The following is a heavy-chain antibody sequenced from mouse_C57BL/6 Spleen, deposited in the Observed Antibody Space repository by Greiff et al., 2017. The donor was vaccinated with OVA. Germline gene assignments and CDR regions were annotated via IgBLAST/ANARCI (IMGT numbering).Heavy chain of an antibody. CDR1: GYTFTDYY. D-gene: IGHD1-1*01. CDR2: INPNTGGT. CDR3: ARGYYGSSPAWFAY. J-gene: IGHJ3*01. V-gene: IGHV1-26*01. Sequence: EVQLQQSGPELVKPGASVKISCKASGYTFTDYYMNWVKQSHGKSLEWIGDINPNTGGTSYNQKFKGKATLTVDKSSSTAYMELRSLTSEDSAVYYCARGYYGSSPAWFAYWGQGTLVTVSA.